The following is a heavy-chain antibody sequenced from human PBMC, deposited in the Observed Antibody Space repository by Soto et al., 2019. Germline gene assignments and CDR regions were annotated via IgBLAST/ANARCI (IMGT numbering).Heavy chain of an antibody. V-gene: IGHV3-30*09. CDR3: ARRVWDSYYAIDV. CDR2: ISYDGSDK. Sequence: VQLVESGGGEVQPGRSLRLSCAASGFTYTDFALHWVRQAPGKGLEWVAIISYDGSDKYYADSVKGRFAISRDNPKNTLYLEMNSLRTEDTAVYFCARRVWDSYYAIDVWGQGTKVTVFS. J-gene: IGHJ6*02. D-gene: IGHD3-22*01. CDR1: GFTYTDFA.